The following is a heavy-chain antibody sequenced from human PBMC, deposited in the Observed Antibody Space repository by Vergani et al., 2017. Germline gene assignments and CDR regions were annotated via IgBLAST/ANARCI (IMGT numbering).Heavy chain of an antibody. J-gene: IGHJ4*02. Sequence: EVQLVESGGGLVKPGGSLRLSCAASGFTFSSYSMNWVRQAPGKGLEWVSSISSSSSYIYYADSVKGRFTISRDNAKNSLYLQMNSLRAEDTAVYYCAKGWRIAAAGYFDYWGQGTLVTVSS. CDR3: AKGWRIAAAGYFDY. CDR2: ISSSSSYI. CDR1: GFTFSSYS. V-gene: IGHV3-21*01. D-gene: IGHD6-13*01.